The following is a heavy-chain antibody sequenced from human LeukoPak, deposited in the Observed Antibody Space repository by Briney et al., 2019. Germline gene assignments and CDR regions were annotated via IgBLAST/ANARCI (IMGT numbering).Heavy chain of an antibody. V-gene: IGHV4-30-4*01. CDR2: VYDSWNN. D-gene: IGHD3-10*02. CDR1: GDSINSGNSH. CDR3: ASYFVGNGGRGY. Sequence: KPSQTLSLTCTVSGDSINSGNSHWTWIRQPPGKGLEWLGSVYDSWNNYYNPSLESRITMSVDTSKNQYFLELSSVIAADTAVYYCASYFVGNGGRGYWGQGALVTVSS. J-gene: IGHJ4*02.